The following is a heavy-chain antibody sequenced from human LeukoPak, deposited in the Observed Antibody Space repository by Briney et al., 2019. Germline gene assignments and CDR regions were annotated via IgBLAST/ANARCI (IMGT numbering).Heavy chain of an antibody. V-gene: IGHV3-21*01. CDR1: GFTFSSYS. CDR2: ISSSSSYI. Sequence: RGSLRLSCAASGFTFSSYSMNWDRQTPGKGLEWVSSISSSSSYIYYADSVKGRFTISRDNAKNSLYLQMNSLRAEDTAVYYCARDALEGDGYNSYWGQGTLVTVSS. CDR3: ARDALEGDGYNSY. J-gene: IGHJ4*02. D-gene: IGHD5-24*01.